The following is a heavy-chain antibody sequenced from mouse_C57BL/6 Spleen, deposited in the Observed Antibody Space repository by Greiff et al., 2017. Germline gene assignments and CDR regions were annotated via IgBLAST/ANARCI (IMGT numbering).Heavy chain of an antibody. CDR1: GYTFTSYW. CDR2: IDPSDSYT. V-gene: IGHV1-50*01. Sequence: QVHVKQPGAELVKPGASVKLSCKASGYTFTSYWMQWVKQRPGQGLEWIGEIDPSDSYTNYNQKFKGKATLTVDTSSSTAYMQLSSLTSEDSAVYYCARGSDGYYLYYFDYWGQGTTLTVSS. CDR3: ARGSDGYYLYYFDY. D-gene: IGHD2-3*01. J-gene: IGHJ2*01.